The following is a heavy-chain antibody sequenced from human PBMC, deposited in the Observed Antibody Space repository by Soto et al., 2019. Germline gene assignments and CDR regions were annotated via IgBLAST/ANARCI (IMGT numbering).Heavy chain of an antibody. CDR3: ASCTGMQQLPNWFDP. V-gene: IGHV4-31*03. J-gene: IGHJ5*02. CDR2: IYYSGST. Sequence: PSETLSLTCTVSGGSISSGGYYWSWIRQHPGKGLEWIGYIYYSGSTYYKPSLKSRVTISVDTSKNQFSLKLSSVTAADTAVYYCASCTGMQQLPNWFDPWGQGTLVTVSS. D-gene: IGHD6-13*01. CDR1: GGSISSGGYY.